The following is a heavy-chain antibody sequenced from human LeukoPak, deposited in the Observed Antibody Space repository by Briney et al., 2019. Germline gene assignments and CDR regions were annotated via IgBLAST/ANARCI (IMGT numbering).Heavy chain of an antibody. D-gene: IGHD6-13*01. CDR1: GGSISSYY. V-gene: IGHV4-59*01. CDR2: VYYSGST. Sequence: ASETLSLTCTVSGGSISSYYWSWIRQPPGKGLEWIGYVYYSGSTNYNPSLKSRVTISVDTSKNQFSLKLSSVTAADTAVYYWARTMMGSSWYWGQGTLVTVSS. CDR3: ARTMMGSSWY. J-gene: IGHJ4*02.